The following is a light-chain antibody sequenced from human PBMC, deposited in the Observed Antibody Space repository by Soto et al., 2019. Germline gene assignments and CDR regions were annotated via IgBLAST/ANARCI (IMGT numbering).Light chain of an antibody. CDR2: EVS. CDR1: RSDVGAYNS. J-gene: IGLJ1*01. V-gene: IGLV2-14*01. Sequence: QSALTQPPSASGSRGQSVTISCTGTRSDVGAYNSVSWYQQHPGKAPKLLISEVSNRPSGVSHRFSGSKSGNTASLTISGLQAEDEADYYCSSYRTGGPFVFGTGTKLTVL. CDR3: SSYRTGGPFV.